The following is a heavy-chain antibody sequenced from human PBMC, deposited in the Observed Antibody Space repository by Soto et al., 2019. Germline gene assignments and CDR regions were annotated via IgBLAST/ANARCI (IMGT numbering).Heavy chain of an antibody. D-gene: IGHD3-10*01. CDR2: ISDSGSLI. V-gene: IGHV3-48*03. CDR3: TVTSSY. CDR1: GFTFSNYE. Sequence: HPGGSLRLSCAASGFTFSNYEMNWVRQAPGKGLEWVAYISDSGSLIYYADSVRGRFTISRDNAKDSLYLQMNSLRAEDTAVYYCTVTSSYWGQGTLVTVSS. J-gene: IGHJ4*02.